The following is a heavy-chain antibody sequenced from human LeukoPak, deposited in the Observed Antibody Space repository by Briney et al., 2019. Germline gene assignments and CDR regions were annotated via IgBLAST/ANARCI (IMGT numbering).Heavy chain of an antibody. D-gene: IGHD5-18*01. CDR3: ARDMNVRGYSYGPFDY. J-gene: IGHJ4*02. V-gene: IGHV1-69*04. CDR1: GGTFSSYA. Sequence: SVKVSCKASGGTFSSYAISWVRQAPGQGLEWMGRIIPIFGIANYAQKFQGRVTITADKSTSTAYMELSSLRSEDTAVYYCARDMNVRGYSYGPFDYWGQETLVTVSS. CDR2: IIPIFGIA.